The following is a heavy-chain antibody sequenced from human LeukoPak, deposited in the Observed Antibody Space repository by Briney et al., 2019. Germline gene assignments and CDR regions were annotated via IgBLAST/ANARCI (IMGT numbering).Heavy chain of an antibody. J-gene: IGHJ4*02. CDR2: INYSGTT. D-gene: IGHD3-16*01. V-gene: IGHV4-59*11. CDR1: GGSIGSHF. CDR3: ESLRGGTPSY. Sequence: KPSETLSLTCTVSGGSIGSHFWNWIRQPPGKGLEWIGYINYSGTTSYNPSLKIRITLSIDTSKNQFSLKIHPVTAADTAVYYCESLRGGTPSYWGQGTPVTVSS.